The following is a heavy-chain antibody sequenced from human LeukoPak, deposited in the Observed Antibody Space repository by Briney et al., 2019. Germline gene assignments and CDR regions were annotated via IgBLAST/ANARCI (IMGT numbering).Heavy chain of an antibody. D-gene: IGHD3-22*01. J-gene: IGHJ4*02. CDR2: IKQDGSEK. CDR3: ARVFPSGVDSSGYYLDY. V-gene: IGHV3-7*01. Sequence: GGSLRLSCAASGFTFSSYWMSWVRQAPGKGLEWVANIKQDGSEKYYVDSVKGRFTISRDNAKNSLYLQMNSLRAEDTAVYYCARVFPSGVDSSGYYLDYWGQGTLVTVSS. CDR1: GFTFSSYW.